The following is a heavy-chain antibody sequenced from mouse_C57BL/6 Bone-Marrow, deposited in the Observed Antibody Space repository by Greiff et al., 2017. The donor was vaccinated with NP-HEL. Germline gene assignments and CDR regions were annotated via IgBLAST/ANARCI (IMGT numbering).Heavy chain of an antibody. J-gene: IGHJ4*01. D-gene: IGHD1-1*01. V-gene: IGHV7-3*01. CDR2: IRNKANGYTT. Sequence: EVKLVESGGGLVQPGGSLSLSCAASGFTFTDYYMSWVRQPPGKALEWLGFIRNKANGYTTEYSASVKGRFTISRDNSQSILYLQMNALRAEDSATYYCASPHYYGSSYGAMDYWGQGTSVTVSS. CDR3: ASPHYYGSSYGAMDY. CDR1: GFTFTDYY.